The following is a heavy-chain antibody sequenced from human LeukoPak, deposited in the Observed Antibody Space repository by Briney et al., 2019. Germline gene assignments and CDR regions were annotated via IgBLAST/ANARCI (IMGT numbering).Heavy chain of an antibody. CDR3: ATYYYASGSSD. D-gene: IGHD3-10*01. Sequence: GGSLRLSCAASGFTFSSYEMSWIRQAPGKGLEWVSYIITHSTYTHYADSVRGRFTISRDNAKNSLYLQMNSLRAEDTAVYYCATYYYASGSSDWGQGTLVTVSS. V-gene: IGHV3-11*03. J-gene: IGHJ4*02. CDR1: GFTFSSYE. CDR2: IITHSTYT.